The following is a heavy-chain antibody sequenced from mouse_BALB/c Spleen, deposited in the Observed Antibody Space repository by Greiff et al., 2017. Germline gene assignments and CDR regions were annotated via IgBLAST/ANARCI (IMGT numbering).Heavy chain of an antibody. CDR1: GYTFTDYA. Sequence: QVQLKQSGAELVRPGVSVKISCKGSGYTFTDYAMHWVKQSHAKSLEWIGVISTYYGDASYNQKFKGKATMTVDKSSSTAYMELARLTSEDSAIYYCARTKDYYAMDYWGQGTSVTVSS. D-gene: IGHD1-3*01. CDR3: ARTKDYYAMDY. V-gene: IGHV1S137*01. CDR2: ISTYYGDA. J-gene: IGHJ4*01.